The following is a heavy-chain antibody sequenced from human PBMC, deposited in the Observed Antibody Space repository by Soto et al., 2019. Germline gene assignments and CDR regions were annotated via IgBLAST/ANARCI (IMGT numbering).Heavy chain of an antibody. Sequence: GGSLRLSCAASGFTFSNAWMNWVRQAPGKGLEWVGRIKSETDGGAIDYAAPVKGRFTISRDDSENTLYLQMNSLRAEDTAVYYCARDAGYCSGGSCYEPYFDYWGQGTLVTVSS. CDR3: ARDAGYCSGGSCYEPYFDY. CDR2: IKSETDGGAI. V-gene: IGHV3-15*01. D-gene: IGHD2-15*01. CDR1: GFTFSNAW. J-gene: IGHJ4*02.